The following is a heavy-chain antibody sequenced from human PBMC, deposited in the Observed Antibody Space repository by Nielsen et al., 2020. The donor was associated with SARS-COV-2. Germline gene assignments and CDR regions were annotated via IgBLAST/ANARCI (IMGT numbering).Heavy chain of an antibody. J-gene: IGHJ4*02. CDR2: IKLDGSEK. V-gene: IGHV3-7*01. CDR3: ARVGFYGDPEYLDY. CDR1: GFNIRGYW. D-gene: IGHD4-17*01. Sequence: GESLKISCVVSGFNIRGYWMTWVRQAPGKGLEWVGNIKLDGSEKYYVDSVKGRFTISRDNARNTLFLQMNSLRVEDTAVHYCARVGFYGDPEYLDYWGPGTLVTVSS.